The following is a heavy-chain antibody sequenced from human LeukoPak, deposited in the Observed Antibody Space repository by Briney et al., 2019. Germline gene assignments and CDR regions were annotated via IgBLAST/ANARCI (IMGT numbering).Heavy chain of an antibody. CDR2: ISGSGGST. CDR1: GFTFTSYA. D-gene: IGHD2-15*01. V-gene: IGHV3-23*01. J-gene: IGHJ4*02. CDR3: VNGAATGLIDY. Sequence: GGSLRLSCAASGFTFTSYAMSWVRQAPGKGLEWVSAISGSGGSTYYADSMKGRFTISRDNSKNTAYLQMSSLRPEDTAVYYCVNGAATGLIDYWGQGTLVTVSS.